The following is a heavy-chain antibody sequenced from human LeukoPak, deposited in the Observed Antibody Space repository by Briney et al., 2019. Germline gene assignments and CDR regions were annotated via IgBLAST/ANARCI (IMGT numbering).Heavy chain of an antibody. Sequence: SETLSLTCAVYGGSFSGYYWSWIRQPPGKGLEWIGEINHSGSTNYNPSLKSRVTISVDTSKNQFSLKLSSVTAADTAVYYCARGLYPGYNFHWGQGTLVTVSS. CDR3: ARGLYPGYNFH. CDR2: INHSGST. CDR1: GGSFSGYY. V-gene: IGHV4-34*01. J-gene: IGHJ4*02. D-gene: IGHD5-24*01.